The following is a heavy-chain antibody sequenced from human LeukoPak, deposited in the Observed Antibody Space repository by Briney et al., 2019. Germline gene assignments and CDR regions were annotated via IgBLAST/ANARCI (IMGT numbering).Heavy chain of an antibody. V-gene: IGHV4-4*02. J-gene: IGHJ4*02. Sequence: PSETLSLTCAVSGGSISSSNWWSWVRQPPGKGLEWIGEIYHSGSTNYNPSLKSRVTISVDKSKNQFSLKLSSVTAADTAVYYCARDPKGYCSGGSCYGWGQGTLVTVSS. D-gene: IGHD2-15*01. CDR2: IYHSGST. CDR3: ARDPKGYCSGGSCYG. CDR1: GGSISSSNW.